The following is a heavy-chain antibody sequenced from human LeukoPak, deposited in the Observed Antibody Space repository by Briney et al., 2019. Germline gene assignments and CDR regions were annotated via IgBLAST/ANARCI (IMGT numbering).Heavy chain of an antibody. J-gene: IGHJ4*02. CDR1: GFTFSSYG. CDR2: IWYDGSNK. V-gene: IGHV3-33*01. D-gene: IGHD6-19*01. Sequence: GRSLRLSCAASGFTFSSYGMHWVRQAPGKGLEWVAVIWYDGSNKYYADSVKGRFTISRDNSKNTLYLQMNSLRAEDTAVYYCARDGLIEYSSGWYGYWGQGTLVTVSS. CDR3: ARDGLIEYSSGWYGY.